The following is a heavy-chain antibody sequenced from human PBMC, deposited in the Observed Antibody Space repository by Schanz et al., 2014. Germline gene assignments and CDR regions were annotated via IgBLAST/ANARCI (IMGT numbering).Heavy chain of an antibody. CDR1: GFSFRKSA. CDR2: LTGSGTTT. CDR3: AKDVAAVGVCDY. D-gene: IGHD6-13*01. V-gene: IGHV3-23*01. Sequence: EVQLLESGGGLVQPGGSLRLSCAASGFSFRKSAMSWVRQAPGKGLEWVSALTGSGTTTYYADSVKGRFTISRDNSKNTLDLQLNSLRAEDTAVYYCAKDVAAVGVCDYWGQGTLVTGSP. J-gene: IGHJ4*02.